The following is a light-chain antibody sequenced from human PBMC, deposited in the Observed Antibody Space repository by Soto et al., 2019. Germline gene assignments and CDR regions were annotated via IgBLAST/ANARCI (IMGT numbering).Light chain of an antibody. CDR3: QHYDSAPRT. CDR2: GVF. Sequence: ETVLTQSPATVSLYPGERATLSCTTSQSVRSNYLAWYQQKPGQAPRLVVYGVFNRSTGIPDRFSGSGSGTDFTLTISGLEPEDAAVYYCQHYDSAPRTFGQGTKLEIK. V-gene: IGKV3-20*01. J-gene: IGKJ2*01. CDR1: QSVRSNY.